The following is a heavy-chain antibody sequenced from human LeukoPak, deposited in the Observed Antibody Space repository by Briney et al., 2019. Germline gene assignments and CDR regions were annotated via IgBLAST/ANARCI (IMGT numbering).Heavy chain of an antibody. J-gene: IGHJ4*02. CDR2: ISGSGGST. D-gene: IGHD3-22*01. CDR1: GFTFSSYA. Sequence: PGGSLRLSCAASGFTFSSYAMSWVRQAPGKGLEWVSAISGSGGSTYYADSVKGRFTISRDNSKNTLYLQMNSLRAEDTAVYYCAKDLYYDSSGYYVVWGQGTLVTVSS. CDR3: AKDLYYDSSGYYVV. V-gene: IGHV3-23*01.